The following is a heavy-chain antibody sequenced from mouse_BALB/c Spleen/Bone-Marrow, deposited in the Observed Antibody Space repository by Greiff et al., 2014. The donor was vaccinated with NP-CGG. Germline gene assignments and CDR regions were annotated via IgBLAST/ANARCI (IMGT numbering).Heavy chain of an antibody. D-gene: IGHD2-3*01. CDR3: ARWLLRYYAMDD. J-gene: IGHJ4*01. V-gene: IGHV1-69*02. CDR1: GYAFTSYW. Sequence: QVQLQQPGAELVKPGASVKLSCKASGYAFTSYWMHWVKQRPGQGLEWIGGIDPSDSYTNYNQKFKGKATLTVDKSSSTAYMQLSSLTSEDSAVYFCARWLLRYYAMDDWGQGTSVTVSS. CDR2: IDPSDSYT.